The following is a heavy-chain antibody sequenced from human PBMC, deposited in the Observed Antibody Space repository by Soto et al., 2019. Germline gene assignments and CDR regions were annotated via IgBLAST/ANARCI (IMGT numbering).Heavy chain of an antibody. Sequence: QVQLVESGGGVVQPGRSLRLSCAASGFTFSSYAMHWVRQAPGKGLEWVAVISYDGSNKYYADSVKGRFTISRDNSKNTLYLEMNSLRAEETAVYYCARDPGYSSSWTQYYFEYWGQGTLVTVSS. D-gene: IGHD6-13*01. CDR2: ISYDGSNK. V-gene: IGHV3-30-3*01. CDR3: ARDPGYSSSWTQYYFEY. CDR1: GFTFSSYA. J-gene: IGHJ4*02.